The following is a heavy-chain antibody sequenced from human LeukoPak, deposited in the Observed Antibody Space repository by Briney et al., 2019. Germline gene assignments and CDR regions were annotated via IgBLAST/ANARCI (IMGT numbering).Heavy chain of an antibody. Sequence: SETLSLTCAVYGGSFSGYYWSWIRQPPGKGLEWIGEINHSGSTNYNPSLKSRVTISVDTSKNQFSLKLSSVTAADTAAYYCARYVVVVVPAAPGYFDYWGQGTLVTVSS. CDR2: INHSGST. CDR3: ARYVVVVVPAAPGYFDY. V-gene: IGHV4-34*01. J-gene: IGHJ4*02. CDR1: GGSFSGYY. D-gene: IGHD2-2*01.